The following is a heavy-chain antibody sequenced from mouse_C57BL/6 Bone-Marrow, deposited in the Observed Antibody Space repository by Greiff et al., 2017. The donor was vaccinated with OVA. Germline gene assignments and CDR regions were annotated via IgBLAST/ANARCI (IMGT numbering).Heavy chain of an antibody. CDR1: GYTFTDYE. D-gene: IGHD2-4*01. J-gene: IGHJ2*01. CDR3: TRRGYDYPCYFDY. Sequence: VQLQQSGAELVRPGASVTLSCKASGYTFTDYEMHWVKQTPVHGLEWIGAIDPETGGTAYNQKFKGKAILTADKSSSTAYMELRSLTSEDSAVYYCTRRGYDYPCYFDYWGQGTTLTVSS. V-gene: IGHV1-15*01. CDR2: IDPETGGT.